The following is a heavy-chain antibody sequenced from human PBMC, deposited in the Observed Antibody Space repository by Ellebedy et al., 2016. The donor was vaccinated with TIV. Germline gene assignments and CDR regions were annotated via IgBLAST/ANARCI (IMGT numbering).Heavy chain of an antibody. CDR1: GGSISSYY. D-gene: IGHD3-22*01. V-gene: IGHV4-59*01. CDR3: ASCPKGYYYDSSGYYFTQ. Sequence: MPSETLSLTCTVSGGSISSYYWSWIRQPPGQGLEWIGYIYYSGSTNYNPSLKSRVTISLDTSKNQFSLKLSSVTAADTAVYYCASCPKGYYYDSSGYYFTQWGQGTLVTVSS. CDR2: IYYSGST. J-gene: IGHJ4*02.